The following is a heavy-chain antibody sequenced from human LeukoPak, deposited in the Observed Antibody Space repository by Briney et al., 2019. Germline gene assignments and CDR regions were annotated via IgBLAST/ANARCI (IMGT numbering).Heavy chain of an antibody. V-gene: IGHV4-61*08. CDR3: ARWTFSLGYCSSTSCYTAFDI. J-gene: IGHJ3*02. CDR1: GGSISSGDYY. Sequence: SQTLSLTCTVSGGSISSGDYYWSWIRQPPGKGLEWIGYIYYSGSTNYNPSLKSRVTISVDTSKNQFSLKLSSVTAADTAVYYCARWTFSLGYCSSTSCYTAFDIWGQGTMVTVSS. D-gene: IGHD2-2*02. CDR2: IYYSGST.